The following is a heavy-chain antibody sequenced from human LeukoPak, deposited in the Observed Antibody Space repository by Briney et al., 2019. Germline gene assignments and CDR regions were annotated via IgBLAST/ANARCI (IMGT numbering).Heavy chain of an antibody. V-gene: IGHV1-2*02. CDR1: GYTFTGYY. CDR2: INPNSGGT. J-gene: IGHJ4*02. CDR3: ARELATVTTLVFDY. D-gene: IGHD4-17*01. Sequence: ASVKVSCKASGYTFTGYYMHWVRQAPGQGLEWMGWINPNSGGTNYAQKFQGRVTMTRDTSISTAYMELSRLRSDDTAVNYCARELATVTTLVFDYWGQGTLVTVSS.